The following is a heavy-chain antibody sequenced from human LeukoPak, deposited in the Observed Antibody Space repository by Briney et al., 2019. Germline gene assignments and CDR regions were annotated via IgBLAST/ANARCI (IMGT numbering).Heavy chain of an antibody. CDR2: NYYSGSA. D-gene: IGHD6-13*01. CDR3: AREMGYSTSSLRMDV. J-gene: IGHJ6*02. CDR1: GGSVSSYF. Sequence: SETLSLTCTVSGGSVSSYFWSWIRQPPGKGLEWIGYNYYSGSASYNPSLKSRVTISLDTSKNQFSLKLNSVTAADTAVYYCAREMGYSTSSLRMDVWGQGTTVTVSS. V-gene: IGHV4-59*02.